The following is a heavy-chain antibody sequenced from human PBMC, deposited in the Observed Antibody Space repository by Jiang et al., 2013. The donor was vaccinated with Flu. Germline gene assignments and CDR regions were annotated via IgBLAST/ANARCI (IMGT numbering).Heavy chain of an antibody. CDR1: GDTFSNA. Sequence: VQLVESEAELKKPGSSVKVSCKASGDTFSNAISWVRQAPGQGLEWMGGIIPIFDTTNYAQKFQGRVTITADKSTTTAYLELSSLTSDDTAVYYCARGHYTGYDYDLGFDYWGQGTLVTVAS. V-gene: IGHV1-69*06. CDR3: ARGHYTGYDYDLGFDY. D-gene: IGHD5-12*01. J-gene: IGHJ4*02. CDR2: IIPIFDTT.